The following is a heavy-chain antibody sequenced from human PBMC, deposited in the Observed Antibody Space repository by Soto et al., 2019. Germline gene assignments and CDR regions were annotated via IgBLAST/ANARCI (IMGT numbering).Heavy chain of an antibody. CDR3: ARLRLVSDGNYYYRMDV. CDR1: GGSISSSSYY. D-gene: IGHD6-6*01. Sequence: PSETLSLTCTVSGGSISSSSYYWGWIRQPPGKGLEWIGSIYYSGSTYYNPSLKSRVTISVDTSKNQFSLKLSSVTAADTAVYYCARLRLVSDGNYYYRMDVWGQGTPVTVSS. CDR2: IYYSGST. J-gene: IGHJ6*02. V-gene: IGHV4-39*01.